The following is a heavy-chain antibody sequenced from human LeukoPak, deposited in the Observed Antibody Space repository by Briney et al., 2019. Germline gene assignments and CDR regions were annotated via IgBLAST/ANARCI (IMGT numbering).Heavy chain of an antibody. CDR3: ARVLCSGGTCRNWFDP. CDR2: IYPNNGAT. D-gene: IGHD2-15*01. Sequence: ASVKVSCKASGYTFSGTGWYLYWLRQAPGQGLECMGWIYPNNGATAYAQKFQGRVAMTRDTSITTAYMELSRLRPDDTAVYYCARVLCSGGTCRNWFDPWGQGTLVIVSS. CDR1: GYTFSGTGWY. J-gene: IGHJ5*02. V-gene: IGHV1-2*02.